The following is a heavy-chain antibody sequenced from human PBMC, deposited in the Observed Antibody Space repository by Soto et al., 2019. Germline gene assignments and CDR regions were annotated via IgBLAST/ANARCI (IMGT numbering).Heavy chain of an antibody. V-gene: IGHV3-48*02. D-gene: IGHD3-22*01. Sequence: GGSLRLSCAASGFTFSSYSMNWVRQAPGKGLEWVSYISSSSSSTIYYADSVKGRFTISRDNAKNSLYLQMNSLRDEDTAVYYCARDLIDSSGYYPNWFDPWGQGTLVTVSS. CDR2: ISSSSSSTI. CDR3: ARDLIDSSGYYPNWFDP. CDR1: GFTFSSYS. J-gene: IGHJ5*02.